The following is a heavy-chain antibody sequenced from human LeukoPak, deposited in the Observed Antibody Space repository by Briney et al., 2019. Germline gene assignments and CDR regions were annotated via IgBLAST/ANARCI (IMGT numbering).Heavy chain of an antibody. D-gene: IGHD6-6*01. CDR3: ARVKVAARRGLFKKTYYYYMDV. Sequence: PSETLTLTCAVYGGSFSGYYWSWIRQPPGKGLEWIGEINHSGSTNYNPSLKSRVTISVDTSKNQFSLKLSSVTAADTAVYYCARVKVAARRGLFKKTYYYYMDVWGKGTTVTVSS. J-gene: IGHJ6*03. CDR2: INHSGST. V-gene: IGHV4-34*01. CDR1: GGSFSGYY.